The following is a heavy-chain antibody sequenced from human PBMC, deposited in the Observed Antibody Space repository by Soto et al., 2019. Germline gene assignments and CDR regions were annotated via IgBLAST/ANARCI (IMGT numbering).Heavy chain of an antibody. CDR3: LIAVAGSFAPDY. CDR2: ISSSSTYI. CDR1: GFTFSTYS. Sequence: GGSLRLACAASGFTFSTYSMNWVRQAPRKGLEWVSYISSSSTYIYYADSVKGRFTISRDNAKNSLYLQMNSLRAEDTAVYYCLIAVAGSFAPDYWGQGTLVTVSS. V-gene: IGHV3-21*01. D-gene: IGHD6-19*01. J-gene: IGHJ4*02.